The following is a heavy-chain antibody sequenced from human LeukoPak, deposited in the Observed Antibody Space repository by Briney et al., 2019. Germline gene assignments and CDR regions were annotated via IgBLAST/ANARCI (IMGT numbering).Heavy chain of an antibody. CDR2: ISGSGGST. Sequence: GGSLRLSCAASGFTFSSYAMSWVRQAPGKGLEWVSAISGSGGSTYYADSVKGRFTISRDNSKNTLYLQMNSLRAEDTAVYYCAKDRLFLNYYDSSGYYYDWFDPWGQGTLVTASS. V-gene: IGHV3-23*01. CDR3: AKDRLFLNYYDSSGYYYDWFDP. CDR1: GFTFSSYA. D-gene: IGHD3-22*01. J-gene: IGHJ5*02.